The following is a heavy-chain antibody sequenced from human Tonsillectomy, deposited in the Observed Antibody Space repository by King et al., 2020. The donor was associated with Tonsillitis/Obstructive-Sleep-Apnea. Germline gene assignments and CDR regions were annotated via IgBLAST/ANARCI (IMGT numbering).Heavy chain of an antibody. CDR3: ARDSQWELLLAAFDI. Sequence: VQLVESGGGVVQPGRSLRLSCAASGFSFSSYGMHWVRQASGKGLEWVAVIWYDGSNKYYADSVKGRFTISRDNSKNTLYLQMNSLRAEDTAVYYCARDSQWELLLAAFDIWGQGTMVTVSS. CDR1: GFSFSSYG. V-gene: IGHV3-33*01. J-gene: IGHJ3*02. D-gene: IGHD1-26*01. CDR2: IWYDGSNK.